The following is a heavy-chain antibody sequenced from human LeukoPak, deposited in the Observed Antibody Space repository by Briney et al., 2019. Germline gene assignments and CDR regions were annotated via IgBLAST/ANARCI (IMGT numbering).Heavy chain of an antibody. CDR3: ARDVGSLVVDY. V-gene: IGHV1-2*07. J-gene: IGHJ4*02. CDR1: GYTFTDYY. CDR2: INPNSGGT. D-gene: IGHD2-8*02. Sequence: ASVKVSCKASGYTFTDYYIHWVRQAPGQGLEWMGWINPNSGGTNYAHKFQGRVTMTSDTSISTVYMDLSSLNSDDTAVYYCARDVGSLVVDYWGQGTLVTVSS.